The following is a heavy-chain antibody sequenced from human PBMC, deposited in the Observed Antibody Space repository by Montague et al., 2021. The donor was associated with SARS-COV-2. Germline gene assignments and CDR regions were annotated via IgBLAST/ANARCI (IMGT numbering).Heavy chain of an antibody. CDR3: ARVNPSYDFWSGPNWFDP. V-gene: IGHV3-23*01. CDR1: AFTFSSYS. CDR2: LSANGGAT. D-gene: IGHD3-3*01. Sequence: SLRLSCAASAFTFSSYSMTWVRQAPGQGLQWVSALSANGGATYYLDSVKGRFTISRDNSKSTLYLQTNSLRAEDTGVYYCARVNPSYDFWSGPNWFDPWGQGTLVIVPS. J-gene: IGHJ5*02.